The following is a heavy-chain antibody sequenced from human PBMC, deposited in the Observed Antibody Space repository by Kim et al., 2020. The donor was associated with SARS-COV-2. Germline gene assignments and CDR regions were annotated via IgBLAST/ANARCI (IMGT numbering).Heavy chain of an antibody. CDR3: AKVSPFYPDAFDI. Sequence: DPRRGRATTSRDNAKNTLYLQKNSLRAEDTAVYYCAKVSPFYPDAFDIWGQGTMVTVSS. V-gene: IGHV3-23*02. J-gene: IGHJ3*02.